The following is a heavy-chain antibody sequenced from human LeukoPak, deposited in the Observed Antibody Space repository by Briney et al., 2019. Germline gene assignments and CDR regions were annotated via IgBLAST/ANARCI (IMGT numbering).Heavy chain of an antibody. CDR3: ARGIAAAQYLDY. V-gene: IGHV3-21*01. Sequence: PGGSLRLSCAASGFTFSSYSMNWVRQAPGEGLEWVSSISSSSSYIYYADSVKGRFTISGDNAKNSLYLQMNSLRAEDTAVYYCARGIAAAQYLDYWGQGTLVTVSS. CDR1: GFTFSSYS. CDR2: ISSSSSYI. J-gene: IGHJ4*02. D-gene: IGHD6-13*01.